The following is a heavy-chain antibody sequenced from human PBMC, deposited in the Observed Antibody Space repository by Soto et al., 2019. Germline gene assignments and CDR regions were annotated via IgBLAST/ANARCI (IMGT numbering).Heavy chain of an antibody. CDR3: ATDAPTSKWDTGHFDH. CDR1: GYSLTELS. CDR2: FDPEDGEI. V-gene: IGHV1-24*01. J-gene: IGHJ4*02. Sequence: ASVKVSCKVSGYSLTELSIHWVRQAPGKGPEWMGGFDPEDGEIKFAQNFQGRVTMTEDTPTDTAYMELSSLRSEDTAIYYCATDAPTSKWDTGHFDHWGQGTLVTVSS. D-gene: IGHD1-26*01.